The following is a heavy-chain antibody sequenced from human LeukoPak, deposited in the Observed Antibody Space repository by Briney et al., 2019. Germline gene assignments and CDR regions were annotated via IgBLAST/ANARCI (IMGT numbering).Heavy chain of an antibody. CDR1: GYTLAELS. CDR2: FDPEDGET. CDR3: ATGLLELHNWFDP. Sequence: GASVKASCKVSGYTLAELSMHWVRQAPGKGLEWMGGFDPEDGETIYAQRFQGRVTMTEDTSTDTAYMELSSLRSEDTAVYYCATGLLELHNWFDPWGQRTLVTVSS. D-gene: IGHD1-7*01. V-gene: IGHV1-24*01. J-gene: IGHJ5*02.